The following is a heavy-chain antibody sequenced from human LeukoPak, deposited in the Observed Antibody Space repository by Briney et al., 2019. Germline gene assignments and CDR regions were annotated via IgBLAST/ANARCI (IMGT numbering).Heavy chain of an antibody. Sequence: SETLSLTCTVSGGSISSSSYYWGWLRQPPGKGLEWIGSIYYSGSTYYNPSLKSRVTISVDTSKNQSSLKLSSVTAADTAVYYCARSLSRSWFDPWGQGTLVTVSS. J-gene: IGHJ5*02. CDR2: IYYSGST. CDR3: ARSLSRSWFDP. CDR1: GGSISSSSYY. V-gene: IGHV4-39*01.